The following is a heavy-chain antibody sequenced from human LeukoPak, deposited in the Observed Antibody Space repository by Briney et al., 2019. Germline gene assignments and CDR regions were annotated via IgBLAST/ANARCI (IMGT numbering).Heavy chain of an antibody. V-gene: IGHV4-59*01. D-gene: IGHD6-13*01. CDR3: AREMYSSPFDY. Sequence: SETLSLTCTVSGGSISSYYWSWIRQPPGKGLEWIGYIYYSGSTNYNPSLKSRVTISVGTSKNQFSLKLSSVTAADTAVYYCAREMYSSPFDYWGQGTLVTVSS. J-gene: IGHJ4*02. CDR1: GGSISSYY. CDR2: IYYSGST.